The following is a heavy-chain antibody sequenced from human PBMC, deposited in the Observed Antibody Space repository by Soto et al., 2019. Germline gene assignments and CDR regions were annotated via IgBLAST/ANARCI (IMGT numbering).Heavy chain of an antibody. D-gene: IGHD3-10*01. J-gene: IGHJ5*02. CDR3: ARVGEIIGDH. CDR2: IYYSGST. Sequence: QVQLQESGPGLVKPSQTLSLTCTVSGGSISSSGYYWSWIRQHPGKGLEWIGYIYYSGSTYYNPSLKSRITISVDTSKNQFYLKMRSVTAADTAVYYCARVGEIIGDHWGQGTLVTVSS. CDR1: GGSISSSGYY. V-gene: IGHV4-31*03.